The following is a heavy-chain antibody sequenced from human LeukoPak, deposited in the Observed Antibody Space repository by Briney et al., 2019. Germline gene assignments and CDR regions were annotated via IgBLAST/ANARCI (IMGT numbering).Heavy chain of an antibody. Sequence: GASVKVSCKASGYTFTSYYLHWVRRAPGQGLEWMGGFDPEDGETIYAQKFQGRVTMTEDTSTDTAYMELSSLRSEHTAVYYCATVGPCSIAAYAFDIWGQGTMVTVSS. CDR3: ATVGPCSIAAYAFDI. CDR1: GYTFTSYY. J-gene: IGHJ3*02. D-gene: IGHD6-6*01. V-gene: IGHV1-24*01. CDR2: FDPEDGET.